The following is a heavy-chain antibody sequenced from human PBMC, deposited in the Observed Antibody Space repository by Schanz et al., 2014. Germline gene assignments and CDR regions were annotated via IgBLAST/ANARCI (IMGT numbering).Heavy chain of an antibody. J-gene: IGHJ4*02. V-gene: IGHV1-18*01. D-gene: IGHD6-25*01. CDR1: GYTFSSYG. Sequence: QVQLVQSGAEVKKPGASVKVSCKASGYTFSSYGITWVRQAPGQGLEWMGWINGYNGHTLYAQKFQGRVTMTTDTSTSTSYMELTSLRFDDTAVYYCARDFSDYVGNCFDSWGQGTLVNVSS. CDR3: ARDFSDYVGNCFDS. CDR2: INGYNGHT.